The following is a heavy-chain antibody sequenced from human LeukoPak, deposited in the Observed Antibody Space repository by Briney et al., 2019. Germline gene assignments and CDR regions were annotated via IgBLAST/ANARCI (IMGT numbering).Heavy chain of an antibody. D-gene: IGHD3-16*01. CDR2: IYYSGST. Sequence: PSETLSLTCAVSGGSISSGGYYWSWIRQHPGKGLEWIGYIYYSGSTYYNPSLKSRVTISVDTSKNQFSLKLSSVTAADTAVYYCARVAAHLMLPVGSYSYYFDYWGQGTLVTVSS. J-gene: IGHJ4*02. V-gene: IGHV4-31*11. CDR3: ARVAAHLMLPVGSYSYYFDY. CDR1: GGSISSGGYY.